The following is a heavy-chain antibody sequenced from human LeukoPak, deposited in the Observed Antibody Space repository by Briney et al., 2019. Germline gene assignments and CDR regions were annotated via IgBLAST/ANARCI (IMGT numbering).Heavy chain of an antibody. CDR3: TTDQYSGSYRGGDY. J-gene: IGHJ4*02. D-gene: IGHD1-26*01. Sequence: GGSLRLSCAASGFTVSTNYMSWVRQAPGRGLEWVSVIYNGGTTHYADSVKGRFTISRDHSQNTLYLQMNSLKTEDTAVYYCTTDQYSGSYRGGDYWGQGTLVTVSS. V-gene: IGHV3-53*01. CDR2: IYNGGTT. CDR1: GFTVSTNY.